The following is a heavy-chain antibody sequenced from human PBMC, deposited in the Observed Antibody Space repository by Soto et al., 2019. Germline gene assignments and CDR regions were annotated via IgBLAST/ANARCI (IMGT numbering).Heavy chain of an antibody. CDR2: ISSSRSYI. J-gene: IGHJ6*02. D-gene: IGHD1-1*01. CDR3: ASTRRDAYNTSYYYYAIDV. Sequence: EVQLVESGGGLVKPGGSLRLSCAASGFTFSSYNMNWVRQAPGKGLEWVSSISSSRSYIYYADSVKGRFTVSRDNAKNSLYLPMTSLTAEDTAVYYCASTRRDAYNTSYYYYAIDVWAQGTTVTVSS. CDR1: GFTFSSYN. V-gene: IGHV3-21*01.